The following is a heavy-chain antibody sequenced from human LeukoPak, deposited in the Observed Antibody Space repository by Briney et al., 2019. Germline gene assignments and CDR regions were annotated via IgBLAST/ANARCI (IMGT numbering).Heavy chain of an antibody. CDR3: ARDVGSSGWYYAFDI. V-gene: IGHV3-30*02. CDR1: GFTFSSYG. CDR2: IRYDGSNK. D-gene: IGHD6-19*01. J-gene: IGHJ3*02. Sequence: GGSLRLSCAASGFTFSSYGMHWVRQAPGKGLEWVAFIRYDGSNKYYADSVKGRFTISRDNSKNTLYLQMNSLRAEDTAVYYCARDVGSSGWYYAFDIWGQGTMVTVSS.